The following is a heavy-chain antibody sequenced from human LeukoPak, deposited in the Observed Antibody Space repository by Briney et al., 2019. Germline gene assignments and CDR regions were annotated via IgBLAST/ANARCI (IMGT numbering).Heavy chain of an antibody. Sequence: GGSLRLSCAASAFIFNSYSMNWVRQAPGKGLEWVSFITSSSNIIYYADSVKGRFTISRDNAKNSLYLQMNSLRDEDTAVYYCARDLFNAFDIWGQGTMVTVSS. CDR1: AFIFNSYS. J-gene: IGHJ3*02. V-gene: IGHV3-48*02. D-gene: IGHD2-21*01. CDR3: ARDLFNAFDI. CDR2: ITSSSNII.